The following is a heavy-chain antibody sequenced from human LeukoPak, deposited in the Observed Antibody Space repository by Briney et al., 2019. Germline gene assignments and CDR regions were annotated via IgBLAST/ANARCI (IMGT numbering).Heavy chain of an antibody. V-gene: IGHV3-23*01. CDR3: ARVVRGAAGRVY. CDR2: ISASGVMT. Sequence: GGSLRLSCAASGFTVSDYAMTWVRQAPGKGLEWVSSISASGVMTYYADSVKGRFTVSRDNSKNSLYLQMKSLTAADTAVYYCARVVRGAAGRVYWGQGTLVTVSS. J-gene: IGHJ4*02. CDR1: GFTVSDYA. D-gene: IGHD6-13*01.